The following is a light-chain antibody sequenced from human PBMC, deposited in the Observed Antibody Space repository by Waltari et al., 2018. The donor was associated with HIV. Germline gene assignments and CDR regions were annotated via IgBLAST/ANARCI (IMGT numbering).Light chain of an antibody. CDR1: QSISSY. V-gene: IGKV3D-11*02. J-gene: IGKJ3*01. CDR2: DAS. CDR3: QQRSNWH. Sequence: EIVLTQSPATLSFSPGERATLSCRASQSISSYLAWYQQKPGQAPRLLIYDASNRASGIPARFSGSGSGTDFTLTISSLEPEDFALYYCQQRSNWHFGPGTKVDIK.